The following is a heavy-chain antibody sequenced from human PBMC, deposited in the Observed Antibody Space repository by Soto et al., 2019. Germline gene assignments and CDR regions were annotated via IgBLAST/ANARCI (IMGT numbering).Heavy chain of an antibody. CDR1: GFTFSSYA. CDR3: ATSIQYYGSGSYWSHYMDV. J-gene: IGHJ6*03. V-gene: IGHV3-23*01. Sequence: GGSLRLSCAASGFTFSSYAMSWVRQAPGKGLEWVSAISGSGGSTYYADSVKGRFTISRDNSKNTLYLQMNSLRAEDTAVYYCATSIQYYGSGSYWSHYMDVWGKGTTVTVSS. CDR2: ISGSGGST. D-gene: IGHD3-10*01.